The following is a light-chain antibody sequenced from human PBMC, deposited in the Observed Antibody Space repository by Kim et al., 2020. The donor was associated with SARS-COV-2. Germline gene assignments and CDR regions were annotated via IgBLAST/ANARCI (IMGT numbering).Light chain of an antibody. CDR3: HQYNNGYT. V-gene: IGKV3-15*01. Sequence: LSVSPGERATLSRRASQSVSNNLAWYQQRPGQAPRLLSYGASTRASGIPVRFSGSGSGTVFTLTISSLQSEDFAVYYCHQYNNGYTFGQGTKLEI. CDR1: QSVSNN. J-gene: IGKJ2*01. CDR2: GAS.